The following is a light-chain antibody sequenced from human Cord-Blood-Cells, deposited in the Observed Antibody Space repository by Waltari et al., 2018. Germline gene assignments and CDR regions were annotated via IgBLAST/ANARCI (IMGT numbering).Light chain of an antibody. Sequence: EIAMTQSPATLSVSPGERATLSCRASQRVSSNLAWYQQKPGQAPRHLLYGSSTRATGIPARFSGSGSGTEFTLTISSLQSEDFAVYYCQQYNNWPPWTFGQGTKVEIK. CDR2: GSS. J-gene: IGKJ1*01. CDR1: QRVSSN. V-gene: IGKV3-15*01. CDR3: QQYNNWPPWT.